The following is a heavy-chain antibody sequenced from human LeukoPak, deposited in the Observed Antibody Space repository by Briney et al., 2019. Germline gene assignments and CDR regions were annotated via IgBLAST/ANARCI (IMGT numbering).Heavy chain of an antibody. CDR3: AVAVSIAGVGRWFDP. Sequence: SETLSLTCNVSGDSISSFYWSWIRQPPGKGLEWIGSVYYSGMTNYSPSLKSRVTISQDTSNNHLSLRLNSVTAADTATYYCAVAVSIAGVGRWFDPWGQGTLVIVSS. D-gene: IGHD3-3*01. CDR2: VYYSGMT. CDR1: GDSISSFY. J-gene: IGHJ5*02. V-gene: IGHV4-59*01.